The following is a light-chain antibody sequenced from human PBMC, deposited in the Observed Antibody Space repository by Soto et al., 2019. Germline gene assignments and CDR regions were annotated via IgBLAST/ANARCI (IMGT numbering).Light chain of an antibody. V-gene: IGKV3-15*01. J-gene: IGKJ1*01. CDR3: QQYHNWPPWT. CDR1: QSVSSN. Sequence: EIVMTQSPATLSVSPGERATLSCRASQSVSSNLAWYQQKPGQAPRLLIYHASTRAPGIPANFSGSGSGTELTLTISGLQSEDFAVYYCQQYHNWPPWTFGQGTKVEI. CDR2: HAS.